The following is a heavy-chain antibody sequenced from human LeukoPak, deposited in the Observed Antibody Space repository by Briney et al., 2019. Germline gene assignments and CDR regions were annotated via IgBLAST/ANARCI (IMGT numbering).Heavy chain of an antibody. CDR2: ISVSGDYT. D-gene: IGHD1/OR15-1a*01. J-gene: IGHJ6*02. Sequence: GGSLRLSCAASGFTFSTYAMTWVRQAPGKGLEWVSGISVSGDYTYYADSVKGRFTISRDNSQNTLYLQMNGLRADDTAVYYCATDAATMNNAPDYYFDLDVWGQGTTVTVSS. CDR3: ATDAATMNNAPDYYFDLDV. CDR1: GFTFSTYA. V-gene: IGHV3-23*01.